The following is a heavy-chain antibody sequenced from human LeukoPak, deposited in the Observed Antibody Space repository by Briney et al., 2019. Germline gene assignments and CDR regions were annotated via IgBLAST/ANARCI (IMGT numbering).Heavy chain of an antibody. CDR2: TFPRDSCT. V-gene: IGHV5-51*01. D-gene: IGHD2-15*01. CDR3: ARPRVVAAPPSHPAFDI. J-gene: IGHJ3*02. CDR1: GYRFTPYW. Sequence: GESLKISVQGFGYRFTPYWIGGLGQMPGKGLEGIGITFPRDSCTIYSPSFEGPVTLSADKSINPAYLQWRSLTASDTAMYFCARPRVVAAPPSHPAFDIWGQGTLVSVSS.